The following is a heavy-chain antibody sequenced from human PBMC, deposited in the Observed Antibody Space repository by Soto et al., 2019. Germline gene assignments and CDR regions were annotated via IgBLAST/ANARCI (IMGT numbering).Heavy chain of an antibody. CDR2: IYYSGST. D-gene: IGHD5-18*01. CDR3: ARATWLNYYYMDV. CDR1: GGSISSYY. Sequence: PSETLSLTCTVSGGSISSYYWSWIRQPPGKGLEWIGYIYYSGSTNYNPSLKSRVTISVDTSKNQFSLKLSSVTAADTAVYYCARATWLNYYYMDVWGKGTTVTVSS. J-gene: IGHJ6*03. V-gene: IGHV4-59*01.